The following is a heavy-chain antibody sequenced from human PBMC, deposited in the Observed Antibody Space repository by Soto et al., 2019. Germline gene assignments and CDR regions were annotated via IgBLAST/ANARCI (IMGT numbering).Heavy chain of an antibody. V-gene: IGHV3-48*03. J-gene: IGHJ6*02. CDR3: AGLSVTGGVDV. CDR2: ISASGDTV. CDR1: GLTSSGIE. Sequence: EVRLEESGGGFVQPGGALRLSCVFSGLTSSGIELNWVRQAAGKGLEWLSYISASGDTVDYIDSVRGRFTISRDNAKQALFLQMSALRVEDTAVYYCAGLSVTGGVDVWGQGTTVTVSS. D-gene: IGHD2-21*02.